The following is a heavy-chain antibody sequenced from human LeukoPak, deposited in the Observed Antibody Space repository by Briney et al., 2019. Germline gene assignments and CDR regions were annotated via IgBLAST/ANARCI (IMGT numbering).Heavy chain of an antibody. J-gene: IGHJ6*02. CDR2: ISGYNGNT. Sequence: GASVKVSCKASGYSLTSYGISWVRQAPGQGLEWVGWISGYNGNTNYAQKFQGRITMTIDTPTSTGYMELRSLTSDDTAVFYCARYGGGDTWYAHFGMDAWGRGTTVTVSS. CDR1: GYSLTSYG. D-gene: IGHD2-21*02. CDR3: ARYGGGDTWYAHFGMDA. V-gene: IGHV1-18*01.